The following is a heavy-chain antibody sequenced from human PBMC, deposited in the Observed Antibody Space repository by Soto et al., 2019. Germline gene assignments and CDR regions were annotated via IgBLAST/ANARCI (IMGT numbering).Heavy chain of an antibody. V-gene: IGHV4-59*12. CDR3: ARGRVSAYYYDSSGYYPRSDY. D-gene: IGHD3-22*01. CDR1: GGSISSYY. CDR2: IYYSGST. J-gene: IGHJ4*02. Sequence: SETLSLTCTVSGGSISSYYWSWIRQPPGKGLEWIGYIYYSGSTNYNPSLKSRVTISVDTSKNQFSLKLSSVTAADTAVYYCARGRVSAYYYDSSGYYPRSDYRAQRTPVTVSS.